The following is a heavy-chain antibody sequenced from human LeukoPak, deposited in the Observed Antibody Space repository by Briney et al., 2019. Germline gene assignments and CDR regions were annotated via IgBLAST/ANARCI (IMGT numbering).Heavy chain of an antibody. V-gene: IGHV4-59*01. CDR1: GGSISSYY. D-gene: IGHD6-6*01. CDR3: AKDEFSAGSSPLDY. J-gene: IGHJ4*02. Sequence: SETLSLTCTVSGGSISSYYWSWIRQPPGKGLEWIGYIYYSGSTNYNPSLKSRVTISVDTSKNQFSLKLSSVTAADTAVYYCAKDEFSAGSSPLDYWGQGTLVTVSS. CDR2: IYYSGST.